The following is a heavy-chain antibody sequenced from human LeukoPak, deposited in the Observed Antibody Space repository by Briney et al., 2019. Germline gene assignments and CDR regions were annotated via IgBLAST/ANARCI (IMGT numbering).Heavy chain of an antibody. CDR1: GGTFSSYA. CDR2: IIPIFGIA. CDR3: ARDWYYGMDV. J-gene: IGHJ6*02. Sequence: SVKVSCKASGGTFSSYAISWVRQAPGQGLEWMGRIIPIFGIANYAQKFQGRVTITADKSTSTAYMVLSSLRSEDTAVYYCARDWYYGMDVWGQGTTVTVSS. V-gene: IGHV1-69*04.